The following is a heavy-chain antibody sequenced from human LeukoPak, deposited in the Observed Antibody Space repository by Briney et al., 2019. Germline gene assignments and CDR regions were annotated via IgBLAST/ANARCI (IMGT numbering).Heavy chain of an antibody. J-gene: IGHJ6*02. D-gene: IGHD1-14*01. V-gene: IGHV5-51*01. CDR3: ARLFEPDYYYYGRDV. Sequence: GESLKISCKGSGYSFTSYWIGWVRQMPGKGLEWMGIIYPGDSDTRYSPSLQGQVTISADKSISTAYLQWSSLKASDPAMYYGARLFEPDYYYYGRDVGGQGTTVTVS. CDR2: IYPGDSDT. CDR1: GYSFTSYW.